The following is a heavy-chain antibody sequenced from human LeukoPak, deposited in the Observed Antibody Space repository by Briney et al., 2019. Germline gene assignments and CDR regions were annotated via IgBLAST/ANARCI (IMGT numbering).Heavy chain of an antibody. D-gene: IGHD1-26*01. Sequence: ASVKVSCKASGGTFSSYAISWVRQAPGQGLEWIGRIIPILGITNYAQKFQGRVTITADKSASTAHMELSSLRSEDTAMYYCARGVGATSNFDYWGQGTLVTVSS. CDR2: IIPILGIT. J-gene: IGHJ4*02. CDR3: ARGVGATSNFDY. V-gene: IGHV1-69*04. CDR1: GGTFSSYA.